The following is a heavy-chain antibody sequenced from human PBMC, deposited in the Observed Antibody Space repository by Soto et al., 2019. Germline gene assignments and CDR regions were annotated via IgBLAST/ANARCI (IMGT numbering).Heavy chain of an antibody. J-gene: IGHJ4*02. CDR1: GFTFSSYA. CDR2: ISGSGGST. D-gene: IGHD6-13*01. Sequence: EVQLLESGGGLVQPGGSLRLSCAASGFTFSSYAMSWVRQAPGKGLEWVSAISGSGGSTYYADSVKGRFTFSRDNSKNTLSLQMNSLRAEDTAVYYCARRPSSWSFDYWGQGTLVTVSS. CDR3: ARRPSSWSFDY. V-gene: IGHV3-23*01.